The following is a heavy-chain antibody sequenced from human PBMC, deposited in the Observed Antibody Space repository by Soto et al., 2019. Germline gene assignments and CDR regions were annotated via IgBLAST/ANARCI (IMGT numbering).Heavy chain of an antibody. CDR1: GFTFSSYS. J-gene: IGHJ5*02. V-gene: IGHV3-48*02. D-gene: IGHD3-10*01. CDR2: ISSSSTI. CDR3: ARVGRPTYYYGSGSYVSWFDP. Sequence: PGGSLRLSCAASGFTFSSYSMNWVRQAPGKGLEWVSYISSSSTIYYADSVKGRFTISRDNAKNSLYLKMNSLRDEDTAVYYCARVGRPTYYYGSGSYVSWFDPWGQGTLVTVSS.